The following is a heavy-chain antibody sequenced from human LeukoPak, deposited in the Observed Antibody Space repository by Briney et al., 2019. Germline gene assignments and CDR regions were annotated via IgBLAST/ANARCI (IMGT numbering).Heavy chain of an antibody. Sequence: PGGSLRLSCAASGFAFSSYGMHWVRQAPGKGLEGVAFIRYDGSDKYYADSVKGRITISRDNSKNTVYVQMNSLRAEDTRVYYCAPGGSGTYSWGQGTLVTVSS. V-gene: IGHV3-30*02. CDR2: IRYDGSDK. J-gene: IGHJ4*02. CDR3: APGGSGTYS. CDR1: GFAFSSYG. D-gene: IGHD3-10*01.